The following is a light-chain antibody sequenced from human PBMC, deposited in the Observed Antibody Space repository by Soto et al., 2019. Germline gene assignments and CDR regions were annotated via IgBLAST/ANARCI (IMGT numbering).Light chain of an antibody. Sequence: EIVMTQSPATLSVSPGERATLSCRASQSVSSNLAWYQQKPGQAPRHLIYGASTRATGIPARFSGSGSGTEFTLTISSLQSEDFALYYCQHYNNWLALTFGGGTKVEIK. CDR3: QHYNNWLALT. CDR2: GAS. V-gene: IGKV3-15*01. J-gene: IGKJ4*01. CDR1: QSVSSN.